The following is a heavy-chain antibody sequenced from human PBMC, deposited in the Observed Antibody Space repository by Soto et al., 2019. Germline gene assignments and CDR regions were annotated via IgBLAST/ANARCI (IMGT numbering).Heavy chain of an antibody. V-gene: IGHV4-39*01. CDR3: VRHVEMATLGPYNFDS. J-gene: IGHJ4*02. CDR2: IYYSGRT. CDR1: GASINSNSYY. D-gene: IGHD3-16*01. Sequence: PSETLSLTCTVSGASINSNSYYWGWIRQPPGKGLEWIGRIYYSGRTSYSPSLKSRVTISVDTSKNQFSLKLSSVTAADTAVYYCVRHVEMATLGPYNFDSWGQGILVTVSS.